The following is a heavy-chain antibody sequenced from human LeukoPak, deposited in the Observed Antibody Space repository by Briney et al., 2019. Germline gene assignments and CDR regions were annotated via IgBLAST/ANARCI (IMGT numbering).Heavy chain of an antibody. CDR2: IYYSGST. Sequence: PSETLSLTCTVSGGSISSYYWSWIRQPPGKGLEWIGYIYYSGSTNYNPSLKSRVTISVDTSKNQFSLQLSSVTAADTAVYYCARDSELYGYYGGWGYWGQGTLVTVSS. CDR3: ARDSELYGYYGGWGY. J-gene: IGHJ4*02. CDR1: GGSISSYY. V-gene: IGHV4-59*01. D-gene: IGHD4-17*01.